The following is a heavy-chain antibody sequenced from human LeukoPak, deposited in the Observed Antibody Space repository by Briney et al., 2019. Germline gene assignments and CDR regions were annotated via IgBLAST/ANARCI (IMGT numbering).Heavy chain of an antibody. D-gene: IGHD3-22*01. CDR2: ISHTGTI. CDR3: ARHVHVSMIVVILSDYFDY. J-gene: IGHJ4*02. V-gene: IGHV4-34*01. Sequence: SETLSLTCAVYGGSFSGHSWSWIRQAPGKGLEWSGEISHTGTINYNPSLNSRVTISADTSKNQFSLRLSSVTAADTAVYSCARHVHVSMIVVILSDYFDYWGRGTLVSVSS. CDR1: GGSFSGHS.